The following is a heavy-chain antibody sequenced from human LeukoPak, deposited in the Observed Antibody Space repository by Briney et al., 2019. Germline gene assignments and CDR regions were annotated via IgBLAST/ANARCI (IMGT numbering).Heavy chain of an antibody. CDR2: IYHSGST. V-gene: IGHV4-4*02. Sequence: SGTLSLTCAVSGGSISSSNWWSWVRQPPGKGLEWIGEIYHSGSTNYNPSLKSRVTISVDKSKNQFSLKLSSVTAADTAVYYCARVAKYYYESTGYHRYYFDSWGQGTLVTVSS. J-gene: IGHJ4*02. D-gene: IGHD3-22*01. CDR1: GGSISSSNW. CDR3: ARVAKYYYESTGYHRYYFDS.